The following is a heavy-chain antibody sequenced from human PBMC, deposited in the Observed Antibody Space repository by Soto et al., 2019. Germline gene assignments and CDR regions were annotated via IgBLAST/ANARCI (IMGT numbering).Heavy chain of an antibody. CDR3: ARAPGYYVYTIDY. Sequence: EVQLVESGGGLVQPGGSLRLSCAASGFTFSNYNMKWVRQAPGKGLEWVSYISSSSSTIYYADSVKGRFTISRDNAKNSLYLQMNNLRAEDTAVYYCARAPGYYVYTIDYWGKGSLVTVSS. V-gene: IGHV3-48*01. J-gene: IGHJ4*02. D-gene: IGHD3-3*01. CDR2: ISSSSSTI. CDR1: GFTFSNYN.